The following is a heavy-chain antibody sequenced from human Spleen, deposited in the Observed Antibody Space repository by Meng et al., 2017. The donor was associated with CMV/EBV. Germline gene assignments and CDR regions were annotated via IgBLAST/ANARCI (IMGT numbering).Heavy chain of an antibody. CDR1: TFASYA. CDR2: IYGGGTT. Sequence: TFASYAMSWVRQAPGKGLEWVSIIYGGGTTYYADSVKGRFTISRDDSKSTLHLQINSLRAEDTAVYYCARDKCSGGGCYSPYWYFDLWGRGTLVTSPQ. CDR3: ARDKCSGGGCYSPYWYFDL. J-gene: IGHJ2*01. V-gene: IGHV3-53*05. D-gene: IGHD2-15*01.